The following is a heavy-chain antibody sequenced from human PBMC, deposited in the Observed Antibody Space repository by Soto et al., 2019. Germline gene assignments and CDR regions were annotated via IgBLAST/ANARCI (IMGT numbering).Heavy chain of an antibody. V-gene: IGHV3-30*18. Sequence: QMKLVESGGGVVQPGTSLRLSCVASGFTFSAFGMHWVRQAPGKGLEWVAISSYGGSNKYYGDSVQGRFTISRDNSRNTLYPQMNTLRDEDTSVYYCAKGPLRLPDYGEYADYSYGMDGWGEGAPVTFSS. J-gene: IGHJ6*04. CDR3: AKGPLRLPDYGEYADYSYGMDG. CDR2: SSYGGSNK. D-gene: IGHD4-17*01. CDR1: GFTFSAFG.